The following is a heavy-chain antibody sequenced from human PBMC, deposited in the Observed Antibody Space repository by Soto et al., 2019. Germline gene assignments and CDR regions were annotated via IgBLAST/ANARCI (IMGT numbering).Heavy chain of an antibody. V-gene: IGHV1-46*01. CDR2: INPTGGRA. J-gene: IGHJ4*02. Sequence: ASVKVSCKASGYTFTNYYIHWVRQAPGQGLEWMGVINPTGGRASYAPKFQGRVTLTRDTSTSTAYMELSSLRSDDTAVYYCARGRSYGFPFDYWGQGTPVTVSS. D-gene: IGHD5-18*01. CDR1: GYTFTNYY. CDR3: ARGRSYGFPFDY.